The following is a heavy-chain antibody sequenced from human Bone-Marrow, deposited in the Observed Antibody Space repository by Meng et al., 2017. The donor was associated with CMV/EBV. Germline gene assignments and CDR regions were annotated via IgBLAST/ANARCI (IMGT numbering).Heavy chain of an antibody. Sequence: GESLKISCVASGFTFSRYEMNWVRQAPGKGLEWVSYINSIGSTIFYADSVKGRFTISRDNAKNSLYLQMNSLRAEDTAVYYCARYSLPPAFDMWGQGTMVTVSS. J-gene: IGHJ3*02. CDR1: GFTFSRYE. D-gene: IGHD4-11*01. CDR2: INSIGSTI. CDR3: ARYSLPPAFDM. V-gene: IGHV3-48*03.